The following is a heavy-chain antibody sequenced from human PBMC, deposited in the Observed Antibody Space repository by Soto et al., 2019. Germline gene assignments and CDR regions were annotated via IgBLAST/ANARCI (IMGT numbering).Heavy chain of an antibody. CDR1: GGSISSGNYY. V-gene: IGHV4-31*06. Sequence: QVQLQESGPGLVKPSQTLSLTCTVSGGSISSGNYYWSWIRQHPGKGLEWIGYIYYSGSTYYNPSPKGWVNLIGGPSKDPFPPEVRSLACADTAGDFRAGGGRGLLLYFQLLGPGPPVT. J-gene: IGHJ2*01. CDR2: IYYSGST. D-gene: IGHD3-10*01. CDR3: AGGGRGLLLYFQL.